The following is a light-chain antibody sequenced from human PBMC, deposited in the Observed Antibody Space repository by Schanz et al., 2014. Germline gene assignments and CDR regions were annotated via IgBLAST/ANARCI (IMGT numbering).Light chain of an antibody. CDR1: SSDVGGYNF. V-gene: IGLV2-8*01. CDR2: EVS. Sequence: QSALTQPPSASGSPGQSVTISCTGTSSDVGGYNFVSWYQQHPGKVPKLLIFEVSQRPSGVPDRFSGSKSGNTASLTVSEFQDEDDDDCSGSYYARNAYVFGTGTKLTVL. CDR3: SYYARNAYV. J-gene: IGLJ1*01.